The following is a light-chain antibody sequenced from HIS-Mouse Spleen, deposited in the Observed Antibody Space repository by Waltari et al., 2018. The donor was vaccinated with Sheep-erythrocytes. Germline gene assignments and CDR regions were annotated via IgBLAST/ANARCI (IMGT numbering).Light chain of an antibody. V-gene: IGLV2-11*01. J-gene: IGLJ1*01. Sequence: QSALTQPRSVSGSPGQSVTISCTGTSSDVGGYNYVSWYQQHPGKAPKLMIYDVSKRPSGVPYRLSGSKSGNTASLTISGLQAEDEADYYCCSYAGSYTYVFGTGTKVTVL. CDR1: SSDVGGYNY. CDR3: CSYAGSYTYV. CDR2: DVS.